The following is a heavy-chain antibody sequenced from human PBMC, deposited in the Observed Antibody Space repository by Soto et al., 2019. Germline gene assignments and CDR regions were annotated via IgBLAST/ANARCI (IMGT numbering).Heavy chain of an antibody. J-gene: IGHJ3*01. V-gene: IGHV1-69*13. Sequence: SVKVSCKASGGTFSTYGITWVRQASGQGREWMGGIIPIFGTIKFAQKFQGRLTITPDESTSTVYMELSSLTSEDTAVYYCASRERVDAFDVWGQGXMVSVSS. CDR2: IIPIFGTI. CDR3: ASRERVDAFDV. D-gene: IGHD1-26*01. CDR1: GGTFSTYG.